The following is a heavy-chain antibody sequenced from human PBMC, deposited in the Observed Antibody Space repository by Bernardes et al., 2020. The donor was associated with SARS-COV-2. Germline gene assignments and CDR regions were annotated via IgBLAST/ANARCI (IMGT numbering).Heavy chain of an antibody. CDR3: AGGGGY. CDR2: LNPDGSHA. J-gene: IGHJ4*02. CDR1: GFTFNTPW. V-gene: IGHV3-7*04. D-gene: IGHD2-15*01. Sequence: GGSLRLSCAASGFTFNTPWMRGVRQAPGKGLECVASLNPDGSHADYVDSVKGRFTISRDDAKNSLYLQMDGLRVEDTALYYCAGGGGYWGQGALVTVSS.